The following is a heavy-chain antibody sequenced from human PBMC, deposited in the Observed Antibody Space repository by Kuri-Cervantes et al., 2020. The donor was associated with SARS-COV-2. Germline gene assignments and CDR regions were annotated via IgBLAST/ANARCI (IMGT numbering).Heavy chain of an antibody. D-gene: IGHD3-3*01. J-gene: IGHJ4*02. Sequence: GESLKISCAASGFTLNNDGMNWGRLAPGGGREWVSYISDTAGTIYYEDSVKGRFTISIDNAKNILFLQMNSVRDADTAVYYCARARVDFWSGYEYFDYWGQGTQVNVSS. CDR2: ISDTAGTI. CDR3: ARARVDFWSGYEYFDY. V-gene: IGHV3-48*02. CDR1: GFTLNNDG.